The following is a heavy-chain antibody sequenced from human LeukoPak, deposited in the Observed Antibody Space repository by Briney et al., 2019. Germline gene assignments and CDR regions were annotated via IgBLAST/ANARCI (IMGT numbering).Heavy chain of an antibody. CDR3: PNDIGRRERQTGGDAFD. CDR1: GFTLDDYA. D-gene: IGHD1-1*01. J-gene: IGHJ3*02. CDR2: ISWYSGSI. V-gene: IGHV3-9*03. Sequence: GGSLRLFCAASGFTLDDYAMHWVRQAPGEGLEGGAGISWYSGSIDYPDSVKGRFTISRDNAKHSLYLQMNNLRAEDMALYYCPNDIGRRERQTGGDAFD.